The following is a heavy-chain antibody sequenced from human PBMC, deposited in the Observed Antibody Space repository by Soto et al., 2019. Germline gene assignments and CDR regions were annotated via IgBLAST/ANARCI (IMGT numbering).Heavy chain of an antibody. CDR3: ARHTWSSGSPAAFDY. Sequence: GESLKISCKGSGYSFTSYWIGWVRQMPEKGLEWMGIIYPGDSDTRYSPSFQGQVTISADRSISTAYLQWGSLKVSDTAMYYCARHTWSSGSPAAFDYWGQGTQVTVSS. D-gene: IGHD1-26*01. V-gene: IGHV5-51*01. J-gene: IGHJ4*02. CDR2: IYPGDSDT. CDR1: GYSFTSYW.